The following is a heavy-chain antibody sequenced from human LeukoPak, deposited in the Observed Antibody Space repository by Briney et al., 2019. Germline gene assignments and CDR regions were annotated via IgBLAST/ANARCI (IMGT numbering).Heavy chain of an antibody. CDR1: GFTFSSYS. CDR2: ISSSRSTI. D-gene: IGHD3-22*01. Sequence: GGSLRLSCAASGFTFSSYSMNWVRQAPGKGLEWVSYISSSRSTIFYADSVKGRFTISRDNAKSSLYLQMNSLRAEDTAVYYCATYSSLNRREFQFWGQGTLLTVSS. J-gene: IGHJ1*01. V-gene: IGHV3-48*04. CDR3: ATYSSLNRREFQF.